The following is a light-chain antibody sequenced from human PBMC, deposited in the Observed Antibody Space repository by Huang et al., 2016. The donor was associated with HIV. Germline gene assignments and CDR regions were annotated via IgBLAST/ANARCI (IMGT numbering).Light chain of an antibody. CDR3: QQYDKWPPRLT. Sequence: EIVMTQSPATLSVSPGERVILSCRASESVGSSLAWYQQKPGQAPRLLIYGASTRAYGVPPRCSGSGSGTEFTLSISGLQSADFAVYYCQQYDKWPPRLTFGGGTKVEIK. CDR1: ESVGSS. J-gene: IGKJ4*01. V-gene: IGKV3-15*01. CDR2: GAS.